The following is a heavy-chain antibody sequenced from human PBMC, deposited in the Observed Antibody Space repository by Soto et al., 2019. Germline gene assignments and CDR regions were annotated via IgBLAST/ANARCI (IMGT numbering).Heavy chain of an antibody. D-gene: IGHD4-17*01. J-gene: IGHJ4*02. V-gene: IGHV3-66*01. CDR1: GFTVSSNY. CDR2: IYSGGST. Sequence: GGSLRLSCAASGFTVSSNYMSWVRQAPGKGLEWVSVIYSGGSTYYADSVKGRFTISRDNSKNTLYLQMNSLRAEDTAVYYCARDDYGDYGGYFDYWGQGTLVTVSS. CDR3: ARDDYGDYGGYFDY.